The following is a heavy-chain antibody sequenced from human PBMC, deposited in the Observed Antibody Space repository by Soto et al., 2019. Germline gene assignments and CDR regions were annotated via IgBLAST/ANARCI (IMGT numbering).Heavy chain of an antibody. CDR3: ASSPTITAYYFDY. J-gene: IGHJ4*02. D-gene: IGHD1-20*01. Sequence: SETLSLTCTRHGGSISSYYWSWIRQPPGKGLEWIGYIYYSGSTNYNPSLKSRVTISVDTSKNQFFLKLSSVTAADTAVYYCASSPTITAYYFDYWGQGTLVTVSS. CDR1: GGSISSYY. CDR2: IYYSGST. V-gene: IGHV4-59*01.